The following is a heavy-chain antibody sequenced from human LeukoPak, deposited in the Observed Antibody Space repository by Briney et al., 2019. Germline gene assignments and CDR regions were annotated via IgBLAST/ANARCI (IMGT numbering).Heavy chain of an antibody. Sequence: GGSPRLSCAAPGFTFSSYAMHWVRQAPGKGLEYVSAISSNGGSTYYANSVKGRFTISGDNSKNTLYLQMGSLRAEDMAVYYCARDLGDDYGGNPRGPSFDPWGQGTLVTVSS. CDR3: ARDLGDDYGGNPRGPSFDP. CDR1: GFTFSSYA. J-gene: IGHJ5*02. V-gene: IGHV3-64*01. CDR2: ISSNGGST. D-gene: IGHD4-23*01.